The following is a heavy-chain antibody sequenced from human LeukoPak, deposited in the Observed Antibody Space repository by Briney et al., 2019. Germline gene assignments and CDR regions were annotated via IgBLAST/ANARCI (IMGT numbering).Heavy chain of an antibody. Sequence: ASVKVSCKASGGTFSSYAISWVRQAPGQGLEWMGGIIPIFGTANYAQKFQGRVTITADESTSTAYMELSSLRSEDTAVYYCASHLGNWNYAPTLDYWGQGTLVTVSS. D-gene: IGHD1-7*01. CDR2: IIPIFGTA. CDR3: ASHLGNWNYAPTLDY. CDR1: GGTFSSYA. J-gene: IGHJ4*02. V-gene: IGHV1-69*13.